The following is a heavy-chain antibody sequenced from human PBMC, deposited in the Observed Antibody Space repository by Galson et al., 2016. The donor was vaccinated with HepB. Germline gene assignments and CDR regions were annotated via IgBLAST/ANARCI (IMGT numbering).Heavy chain of an antibody. CDR3: AKDRGDTAINP. CDR2: ISYDGSNK. J-gene: IGHJ5*02. V-gene: IGHV3-30*18. D-gene: IGHD5-18*01. CDR1: GFTFSNYG. Sequence: SLRLSCAASGFTFSNYGMHWVRQAPGKGLEWVAVISYDGSNKYYADSVKGRFTISRDNSKNTLYLQMNSLRAEDTAVYYCAKDRGDTAINPWGQGTLVTVSS.